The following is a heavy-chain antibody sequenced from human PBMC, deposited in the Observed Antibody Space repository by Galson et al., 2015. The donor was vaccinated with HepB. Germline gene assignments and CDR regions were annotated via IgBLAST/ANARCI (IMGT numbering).Heavy chain of an antibody. CDR2: INAGNGNT. D-gene: IGHD2-15*01. CDR3: AKDEGRFCRGTNCYRWFDP. CDR1: GYTFSTYA. J-gene: IGHJ5*02. V-gene: IGHV1-3*01. Sequence: SVKVSCKASGYTFSTYAIHWVRQAPGQSLEWMGWINAGNGNTTYSQKLQGRLTITRDTSANTSYMELSSLRSEDTAVYHCAKDEGRFCRGTNCYRWFDPWVQRTLVTVSS.